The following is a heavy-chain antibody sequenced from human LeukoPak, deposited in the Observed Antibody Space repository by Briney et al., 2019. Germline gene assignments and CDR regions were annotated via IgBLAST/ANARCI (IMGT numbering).Heavy chain of an antibody. Sequence: ASVKVSCKASGYTFTSYDINWVRQATGQGLEWMGWMNPNSGNTGYAQKFQGRVTITRNTSISTAYMELSSLRSEDTAVYYCAREGLGYSSSWYSGGADAFDIWGQGTMVTVSS. CDR3: AREGLGYSSSWYSGGADAFDI. CDR2: MNPNSGNT. J-gene: IGHJ3*02. CDR1: GYTFTSYD. D-gene: IGHD6-13*01. V-gene: IGHV1-8*03.